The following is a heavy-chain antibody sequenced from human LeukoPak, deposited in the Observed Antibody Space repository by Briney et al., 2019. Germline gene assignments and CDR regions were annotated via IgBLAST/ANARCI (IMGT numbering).Heavy chain of an antibody. D-gene: IGHD4-17*01. CDR2: INSNTGGT. J-gene: IGHJ5*02. Sequence: GASVKVSCKASGFTFSAFYMNWVRQAPGQGLEWRGRINSNTGGTNYAQKFQGRVTMTRDTSLSTAYMELSRLRSDDTAVYYCARNAREGYGDYSYFDPWGQGTLVSVSS. CDR3: ARNAREGYGDYSYFDP. V-gene: IGHV1-2*06. CDR1: GFTFSAFY.